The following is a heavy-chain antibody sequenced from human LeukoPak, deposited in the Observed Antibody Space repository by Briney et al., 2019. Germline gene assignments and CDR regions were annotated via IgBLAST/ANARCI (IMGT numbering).Heavy chain of an antibody. Sequence: SETLSLTCTVSGGSISSYYWSWIRQPPGKGLEWIGYIYYSGSTNYNPSLKSRVTISVDTSKNQFSLKLSSVTTADTAVYYCAREPYYYGSGSYSGFDYWGQGTPVTVSS. CDR1: GGSISSYY. V-gene: IGHV4-59*01. J-gene: IGHJ4*02. CDR2: IYYSGST. D-gene: IGHD3-10*01. CDR3: AREPYYYGSGSYSGFDY.